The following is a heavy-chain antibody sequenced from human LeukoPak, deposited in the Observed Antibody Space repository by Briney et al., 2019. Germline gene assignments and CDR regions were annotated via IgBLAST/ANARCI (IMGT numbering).Heavy chain of an antibody. D-gene: IGHD6-13*01. Sequence: SVKVSCKASGGTFSSYAISWVRQGPGQGLEWMGGIIPIFGTANYAQKFQGRVTITADESTSTAYMELSSLRSEDTAVYYCARDRYIAAAGRYYYYMDVWGKGTTVTVSS. CDR3: ARDRYIAAAGRYYYYMDV. V-gene: IGHV1-69*13. J-gene: IGHJ6*03. CDR1: GGTFSSYA. CDR2: IIPIFGTA.